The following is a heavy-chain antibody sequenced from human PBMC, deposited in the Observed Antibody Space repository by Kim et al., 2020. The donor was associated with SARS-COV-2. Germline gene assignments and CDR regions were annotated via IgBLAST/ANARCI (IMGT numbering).Heavy chain of an antibody. CDR3: AKDGGYYYGSGGRMDV. CDR2: ISGSGGST. Sequence: GGSLRLSCAASGFTFSSYAMSWVRQAPGKGLEWVSAISGSGGSTYYADSVKGRFTISRDNSKNTLYLQMNSLRAEDTAVYYCAKDGGYYYGSGGRMDVWGQGTTVTVSS. V-gene: IGHV3-23*01. J-gene: IGHJ6*02. D-gene: IGHD3-10*01. CDR1: GFTFSSYA.